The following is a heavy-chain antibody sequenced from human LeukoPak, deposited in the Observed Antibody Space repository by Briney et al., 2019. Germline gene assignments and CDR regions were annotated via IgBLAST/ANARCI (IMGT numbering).Heavy chain of an antibody. D-gene: IGHD3-3*01. V-gene: IGHV3-23*01. CDR1: GFTFSSSA. Sequence: PGGSLRLSCAASGFTFSSSAMSWVRQVPGKGLEWVSGISASGGSTYYADSVRGRFTISKDNSKNTLYVQMNSLRAEDTAVYYCAKDPGIYHFWSGYQNYYYYGMDVWGQGTTVTVSS. J-gene: IGHJ6*02. CDR3: AKDPGIYHFWSGYQNYYYYGMDV. CDR2: ISASGGST.